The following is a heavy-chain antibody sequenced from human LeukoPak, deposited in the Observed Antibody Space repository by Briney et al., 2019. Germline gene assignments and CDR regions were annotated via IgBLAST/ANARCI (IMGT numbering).Heavy chain of an antibody. CDR3: TTDLPSRGAAEFDY. CDR2: IKSKPGCGTT. V-gene: IGHV3-15*01. D-gene: IGHD6-25*01. Sequence: GGSLRLSCAASGFTISNAWMSWVRQAPGKGLEWVCLIKSKPGCGTTDYSAPVKGRFSISRDDTKNTLYMQMNSLKTEDTAVYYCTTDLPSRGAAEFDYWGQGTLVTVSS. CDR1: GFTISNAW. J-gene: IGHJ4*02.